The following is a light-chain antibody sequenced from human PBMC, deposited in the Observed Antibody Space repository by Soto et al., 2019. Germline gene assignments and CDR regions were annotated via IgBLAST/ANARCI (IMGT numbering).Light chain of an antibody. V-gene: IGLV3-21*04. Sequence: SYELTQPPSVSVAPEKTATITCGGNNIGNKRVHLYRQKPGQAPVLVISYDSDRPSGIPERFSGSNSGNRAALTLSRVEDGDEADYYCQVCDIMTDTYVFGPGTKLTVL. CDR3: QVCDIMTDTYV. J-gene: IGLJ1*01. CDR2: YDS. CDR1: NIGNKR.